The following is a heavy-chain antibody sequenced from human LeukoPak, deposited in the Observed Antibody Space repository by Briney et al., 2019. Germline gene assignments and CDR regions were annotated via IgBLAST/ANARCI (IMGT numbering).Heavy chain of an antibody. Sequence: GGSLRLSCSASGFTFSSYAMRWVRQAPGKGLEYVSGISGNGGSTNYEASVKGRFTISRDNSNNTLYLQMSSLRAEDTAVYYCVRGHSSSSNYFDYWGQGSLVTVSS. CDR1: GFTFSSYA. CDR2: ISGNGGST. D-gene: IGHD6-6*01. J-gene: IGHJ4*02. V-gene: IGHV3-64D*09. CDR3: VRGHSSSSNYFDY.